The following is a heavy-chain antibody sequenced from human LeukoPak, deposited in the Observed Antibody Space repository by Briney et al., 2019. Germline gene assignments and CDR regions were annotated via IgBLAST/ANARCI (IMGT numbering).Heavy chain of an antibody. Sequence: PGGSLRLSCAASGFTFSSYWMSWVRQAPGKGLEWVANIKQDGSEKYYVDSVKGRFTISRDNAKNSQYLQMNSLRAEDTAVYYCARDFYYDFWSGYSNAFDIWGQGTMVTVSS. CDR2: IKQDGSEK. J-gene: IGHJ3*02. CDR3: ARDFYYDFWSGYSNAFDI. V-gene: IGHV3-7*01. D-gene: IGHD3-3*01. CDR1: GFTFSSYW.